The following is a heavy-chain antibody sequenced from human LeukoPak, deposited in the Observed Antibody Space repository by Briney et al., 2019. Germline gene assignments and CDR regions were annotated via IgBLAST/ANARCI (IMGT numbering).Heavy chain of an antibody. V-gene: IGHV1-18*01. J-gene: IGHJ4*02. Sequence: ASVKVSCEASGYMFRNYAISWVRQAPGQGLEWLGWISTDNGNTNYAQKFQGRVIMTTDTSTSTAYMELRGLRSDDTAVYFCARGSGSTWWDLFDYWGQGTLVTVSS. CDR3: ARGSGSTWWDLFDY. D-gene: IGHD6-13*01. CDR2: ISTDNGNT. CDR1: GYMFRNYA.